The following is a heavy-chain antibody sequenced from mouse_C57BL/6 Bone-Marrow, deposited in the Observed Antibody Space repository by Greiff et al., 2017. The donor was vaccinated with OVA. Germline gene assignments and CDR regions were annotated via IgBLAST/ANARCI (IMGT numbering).Heavy chain of an antibody. J-gene: IGHJ2*01. V-gene: IGHV1-81*01. CDR1: GYTFTSYG. Sequence: VQLVESGAELARPGASVKLSCKASGYTFTSYGISWVKQRTGQGLEWIGEIYPRSGNTYYNEKFKGKATLTADKSSSTAYMELRSLTSEDSAVYFWAREGTTVVADYWGQGTTLTVSS. CDR2: IYPRSGNT. CDR3: AREGTTVVADY. D-gene: IGHD1-1*01.